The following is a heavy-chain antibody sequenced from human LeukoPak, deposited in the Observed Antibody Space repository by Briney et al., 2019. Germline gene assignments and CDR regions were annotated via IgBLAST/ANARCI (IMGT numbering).Heavy chain of an antibody. Sequence: SETLSLTCTVSGGSISSYYWSWIRQPPGKGLEWIGYIYYSGSTNYNPSLKSRVTISVDTSKNQLSLKLSSVTAADTAVYYCARYRIPLGGMDVWGQGTTVTVSS. CDR2: IYYSGST. V-gene: IGHV4-59*01. J-gene: IGHJ6*02. D-gene: IGHD1-14*01. CDR1: GGSISSYY. CDR3: ARYRIPLGGMDV.